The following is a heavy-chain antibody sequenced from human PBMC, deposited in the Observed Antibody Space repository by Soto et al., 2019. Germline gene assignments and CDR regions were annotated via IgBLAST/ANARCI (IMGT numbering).Heavy chain of an antibody. CDR2: IRDRVHSYTT. CDR1: GLTFSDHY. Sequence: EVQLVESGGGLVQPGGSLRLSCVVSGLTFSDHYMGWVRQAPGKGLDWVGRIRDRVHSYTTEYAASVKGRFTISRDDSRNSLYLHMNSLKMDDTAVYYCVSLWSVTGSRDYWGRGTLVTVS. V-gene: IGHV3-72*01. CDR3: VSLWSVTGSRDY. D-gene: IGHD1-20*01. J-gene: IGHJ4*02.